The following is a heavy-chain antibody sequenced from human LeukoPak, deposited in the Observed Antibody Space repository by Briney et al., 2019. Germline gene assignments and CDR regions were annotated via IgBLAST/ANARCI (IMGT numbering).Heavy chain of an antibody. J-gene: IGHJ4*02. D-gene: IGHD1-26*01. Sequence: ASVKVSCKASGGTFSSYAISWVRQAPGQGLEWMGWISAYNGNTNYAQKLQGRVTMTTDTSTSTAYMELRSLRSDDTAVYYCARALRAYSGSYFNYWGQGTLVTVSS. CDR1: GGTFSSYA. CDR3: ARALRAYSGSYFNY. V-gene: IGHV1-18*01. CDR2: ISAYNGNT.